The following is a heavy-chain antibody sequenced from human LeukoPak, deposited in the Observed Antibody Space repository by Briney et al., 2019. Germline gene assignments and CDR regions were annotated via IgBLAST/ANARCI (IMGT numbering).Heavy chain of an antibody. V-gene: IGHV3-11*01. D-gene: IGHD1-26*01. CDR1: GFTFSDYY. CDR2: ISSSGSTI. CDR3: ASSLGWELPFDY. Sequence: GGSLRLSRAASGFTFSDYYMSWIRQAPGKGLEWVSYISSSGSTIYYADSVKGRFTISRDNAKNSLYLQMNSLRAEDTAVYYCASSLGWELPFDYWGQGTLVTVSS. J-gene: IGHJ4*02.